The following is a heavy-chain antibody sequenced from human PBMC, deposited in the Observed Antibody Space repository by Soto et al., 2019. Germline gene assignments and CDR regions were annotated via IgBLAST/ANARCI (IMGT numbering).Heavy chain of an antibody. Sequence: GSLRLSCAASGFTFSSYGMHWVRQAPGKGLEWVAVISYDGSNKYYADSVKGRFTISRDNSKNTLYLQMNSLRAEDTAVYYCAKDGPRLTMVRGVYGGTYYFDYWGQGTLVTVSS. CDR2: ISYDGSNK. CDR3: AKDGPRLTMVRGVYGGTYYFDY. J-gene: IGHJ4*02. CDR1: GFTFSSYG. V-gene: IGHV3-30*18. D-gene: IGHD3-10*01.